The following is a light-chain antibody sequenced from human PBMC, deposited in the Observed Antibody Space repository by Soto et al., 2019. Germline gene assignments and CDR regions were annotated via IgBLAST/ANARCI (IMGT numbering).Light chain of an antibody. Sequence: IVMTQSPATLSVSPGERATLSFRASRSISTKLALYQQKPCQTPRLLIYDTSTRATGVPARFSGSRSGTEFTLTINSLQSEDFAVYYCQRYNNWPLTFGGGTKVDIK. V-gene: IGKV3-15*01. CDR2: DTS. CDR3: QRYNNWPLT. J-gene: IGKJ4*01. CDR1: RSISTK.